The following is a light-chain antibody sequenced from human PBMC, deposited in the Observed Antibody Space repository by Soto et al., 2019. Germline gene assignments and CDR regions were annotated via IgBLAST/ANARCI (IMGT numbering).Light chain of an antibody. CDR1: QSVSSSY. Sequence: EIVLTQSPGTLSLSPGERATLSCRASQSVSSSYLAWYQQKPGQAPRLLIYGAFNRAPGNPDRVSGSGYGTDFTLTFSRLEHEDFAVYYCQQCGDSPATFGPGTKVDIK. J-gene: IGKJ3*01. V-gene: IGKV3-20*01. CDR2: GAF. CDR3: QQCGDSPAT.